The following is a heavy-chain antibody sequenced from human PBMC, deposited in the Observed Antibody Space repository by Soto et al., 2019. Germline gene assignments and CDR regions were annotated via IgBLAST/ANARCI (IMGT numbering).Heavy chain of an antibody. V-gene: IGHV1-46*01. D-gene: IGHD6-13*01. CDR1: GYTFTSYY. CDR2: INPSGGST. J-gene: IGHJ4*02. CDR3: ASGIAAAGAPHFDY. Sequence: QVQLVQSGAEVKKPGASVKVSCKASGYTFTSYYMHWVRQAPGQGLGWMRIINPSGGSTSYAQKFKGRVTMTRDTSTSTVYMELSSLRSEDTAVYYCASGIAAAGAPHFDYWGQGTLVTVSS.